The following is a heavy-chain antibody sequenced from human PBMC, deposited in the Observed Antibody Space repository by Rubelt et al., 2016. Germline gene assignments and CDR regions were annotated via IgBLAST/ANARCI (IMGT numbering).Heavy chain of an antibody. V-gene: IGHV1-2*06. Sequence: QVQLVQSGAEVKKPGASVKVSCKASGYTFTDYYMHWVRQAPGQGLEWVGRIDPRKGGTNYPQKFQGRVTMTRDTSISKAYMELSRLTSDDTAVYYCVVDAFDIWGQGTMVTVSS. CDR1: GYTFTDYY. D-gene: IGHD2-21*01. CDR2: IDPRKGGT. J-gene: IGHJ3*02. CDR3: VVDAFDI.